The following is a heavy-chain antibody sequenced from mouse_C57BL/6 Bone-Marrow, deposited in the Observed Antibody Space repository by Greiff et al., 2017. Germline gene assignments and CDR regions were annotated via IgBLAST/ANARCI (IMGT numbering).Heavy chain of an antibody. CDR2: IDPSDSYT. CDR1: GYTFTSYW. Sequence: QVQLQQSGAELVMPGASVKLSCKASGYTFTSYWMHWVKQRPGQGLEWIGEIDPSDSYTNYNQKFKGKSTLTVDKSSSTAYMQLSSLTSEDSAVYYCARRARGYDGSSPWFAYWDQGTLVTVSA. V-gene: IGHV1-69*01. CDR3: ARRARGYDGSSPWFAY. D-gene: IGHD1-1*01. J-gene: IGHJ3*01.